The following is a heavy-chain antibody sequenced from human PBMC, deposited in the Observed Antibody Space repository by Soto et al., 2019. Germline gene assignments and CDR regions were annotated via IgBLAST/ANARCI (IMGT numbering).Heavy chain of an antibody. D-gene: IGHD1-7*01. CDR1: GGKEGSARYY. CDR2: IYYSGST. V-gene: IGHV4-31*02. Sequence: SGGKEGSARYYWRWIRKHPGQGLEWIGYIYYSGSTYYNPSLKSRVTISVDTSKNQFSLKLSSVTAADTAVYYCARDSGWNSAFDIWVQGTMVTGS. CDR3: ARDSGWNSAFDI. J-gene: IGHJ3*02.